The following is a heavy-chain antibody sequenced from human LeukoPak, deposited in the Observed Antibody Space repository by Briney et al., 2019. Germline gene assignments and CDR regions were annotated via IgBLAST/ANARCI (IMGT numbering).Heavy chain of an antibody. D-gene: IGHD1-26*01. V-gene: IGHV3-48*04. J-gene: IGHJ6*02. CDR1: GFVFSSFA. CDR2: ISSSGSNI. Sequence: GGSLRLSCAASGFVFSSFAMTWVRQAPGKGLEWVSYISSSGSNIYYADSVKGRFTISRDNAKNSLYLQMNSLKTEDTAVYYCTSSGSYGGMDVWGQGTTVTVSS. CDR3: TSSGSYGGMDV.